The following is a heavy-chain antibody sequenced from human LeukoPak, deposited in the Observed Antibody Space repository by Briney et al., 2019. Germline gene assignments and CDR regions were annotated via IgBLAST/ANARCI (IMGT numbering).Heavy chain of an antibody. Sequence: GGSLRISCAASGFTFSTYWMTWVRQAPGKGLEWVANIKPSGTETYYGDPVKGRFTISRDNAKNLLCLQMSSLRAEDTAVYSCGRFGDEAGIDNWGQGTLVTVSS. CDR3: GRFGDEAGIDN. CDR1: GFTFSTYW. CDR2: IKPSGTET. J-gene: IGHJ4*02. V-gene: IGHV3-7*01. D-gene: IGHD3-10*01.